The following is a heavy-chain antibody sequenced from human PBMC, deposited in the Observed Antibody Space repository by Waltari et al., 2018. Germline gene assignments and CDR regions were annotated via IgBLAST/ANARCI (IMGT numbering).Heavy chain of an antibody. CDR1: GGSISSYY. J-gene: IGHJ4*02. D-gene: IGHD6-6*01. CDR3: ARASIAARPLIFDY. Sequence: QVQLQESGPGLVKPSETLSLTCTVSGGSISSYYWSWIRQPPGKGLEWIGYIYYSGSTNSNPSLKSRVTISVDTSKNQFSLKLSSVTAADTAVYYCARASIAARPLIFDYWGQGTLVTVSS. V-gene: IGHV4-59*01. CDR2: IYYSGST.